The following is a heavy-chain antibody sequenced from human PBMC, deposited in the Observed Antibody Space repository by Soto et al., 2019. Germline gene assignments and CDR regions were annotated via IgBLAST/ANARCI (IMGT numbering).Heavy chain of an antibody. V-gene: IGHV6-1*01. CDR3: ARGSTWTDYYYYYGLDV. J-gene: IGHJ6*04. CDR1: GDSVSSNSAA. CDR2: TYYRSKWYN. D-gene: IGHD6-13*01. Sequence: SQTLSLTCAISGDSVSSNSAAWNWIRQSPSRGLEWLGRTYYRSKWYNDYAVSVKSRITINPDTSKNQFSLQLNSVTPEDTAVYYCARGSTWTDYYYYYGLDVWGEGTKMPVSS.